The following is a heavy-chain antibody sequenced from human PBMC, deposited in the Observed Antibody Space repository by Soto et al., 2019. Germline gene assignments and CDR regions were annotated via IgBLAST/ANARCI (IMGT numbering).Heavy chain of an antibody. CDR2: INPNGGVT. D-gene: IGHD5-12*01. CDR1: GDSFNDYY. V-gene: IGHV1-2*04. J-gene: IGHJ6*03. CDR3: ARESGGATATLDYYYFYMDV. Sequence: QVPLVQSGAEVRKPGASVTVSCRSSGDSFNDYYIHWVRQAPGQGFEWMGWINPNGGVTKYAQKFQGWVSMTRDTSIRTVYMQLSRLRSDDPAVYYCARESGGATATLDYYYFYMDVWGTGTTVTVSS.